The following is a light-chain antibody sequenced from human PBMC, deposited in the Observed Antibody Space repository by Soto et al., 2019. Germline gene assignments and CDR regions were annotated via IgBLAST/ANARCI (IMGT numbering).Light chain of an antibody. CDR1: SSNIGAGYD. CDR3: TSFTSTSSLYV. CDR2: ADN. Sequence: QSVLTQTPSVSGAPGQKITMSCTGSSSNIGAGYDVHWYQQVPGAAPRLLIYADNNRPSGVPDRFSASKSGTSASLAITGLQGEDEANYYCTSFTSTSSLYVFGTGTKVTVL. V-gene: IGLV1-40*01. J-gene: IGLJ1*01.